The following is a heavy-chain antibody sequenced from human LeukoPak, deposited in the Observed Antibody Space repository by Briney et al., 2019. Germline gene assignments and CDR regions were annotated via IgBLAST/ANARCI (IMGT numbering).Heavy chain of an antibody. Sequence: KSSETLSLTCTVSGGSISSYYWSWIRQPPGKGLEWIGYMQYTGSTNYNPSLKSRVTISLDSSNSQLSLKLKSVTAADTAVYFCARVRRFNGPYNVYFAYWSQGTLVTVSS. CDR1: GGSISSYY. CDR2: MQYTGST. V-gene: IGHV4-59*01. J-gene: IGHJ4*02. D-gene: IGHD2-8*01. CDR3: ARVRRFNGPYNVYFAY.